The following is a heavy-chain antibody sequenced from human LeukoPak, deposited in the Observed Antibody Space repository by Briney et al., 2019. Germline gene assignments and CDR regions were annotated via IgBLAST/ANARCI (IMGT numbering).Heavy chain of an antibody. CDR1: GFTFSNYS. D-gene: IGHD2-2*01. J-gene: IGHJ4*02. CDR2: ISSSSSYI. V-gene: IGHV3-21*03. CDR3: ARVGGYCSSTRCYEDY. Sequence: PGGSLRLSRAASGFTFSNYSMNWVRQSPGKGLEWVSSISSSSSYIYYADSVKGRFTISRDNAKNSLYLQMNSLRAEDTAVYYCARVGGYCSSTRCYEDYWGQGTLVTVSS.